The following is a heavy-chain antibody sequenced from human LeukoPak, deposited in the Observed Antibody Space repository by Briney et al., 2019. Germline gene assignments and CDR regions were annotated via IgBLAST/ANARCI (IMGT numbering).Heavy chain of an antibody. V-gene: IGHV1-24*01. CDR1: GYRLTDLS. CDR2: FDPEHREA. D-gene: IGHD1-26*01. CDR3: AGGIYSLLDY. Sequence: ASVKVSCKVSGYRLTDLSMHWVRQAPGNGLEWMGGFDPEHREAIYAQKFQGRVSMTEDTSTDTAYMELSSLRSEDTAVYCAAGGIYSLLDYWGQGTLVTVSS. J-gene: IGHJ4*02.